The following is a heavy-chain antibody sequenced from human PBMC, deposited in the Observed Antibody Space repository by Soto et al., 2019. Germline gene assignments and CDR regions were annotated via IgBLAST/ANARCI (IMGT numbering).Heavy chain of an antibody. J-gene: IGHJ4*02. V-gene: IGHV3-53*04. CDR1: GFTVSSNY. CDR2: IYSGGST. CDR3: ARVGGVGGLEPPDPSDY. D-gene: IGHD3-3*01. Sequence: EVQLVESGGGLVQPGGSLRLSCAASGFTVSSNYMSWVRQAPGKGLEWVSVIYSGGSTYYADSVKGRFTISRHNSKNTLYLQMNSLRAEDTAVYYCARVGGVGGLEPPDPSDYWGQGTLVTVSS.